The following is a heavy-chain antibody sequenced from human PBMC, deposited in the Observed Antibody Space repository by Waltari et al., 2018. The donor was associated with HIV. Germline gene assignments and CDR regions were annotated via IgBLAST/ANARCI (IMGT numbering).Heavy chain of an antibody. V-gene: IGHV3-48*01. CDR3: ARDYSGTYADFDY. J-gene: IGHJ4*02. CDR2: ISSSGSTI. D-gene: IGHD1-26*01. Sequence: EVQLVESGRGLVQPGGSLRLSCAPSGFTFSSYSMNWVRQAPGKGLEWVAYISSSGSTIYYADSVRGRFTISRDNAKNSLYLQLNSLRAEDTAVYYCARDYSGTYADFDYWGQGTLVTVSS. CDR1: GFTFSSYS.